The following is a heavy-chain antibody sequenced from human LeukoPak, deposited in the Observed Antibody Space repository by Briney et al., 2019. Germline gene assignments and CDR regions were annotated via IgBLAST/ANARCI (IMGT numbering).Heavy chain of an antibody. Sequence: GESLKISCKGSGYRFTNYWIGWVRQMPGKGLEWMGIIYPGDSDTRYSPSFQGQVTISADKSISTTYLHWSSLKASDTAIYYCARPHSAYELSFDPWGQGTLVTVSS. CDR2: IYPGDSDT. CDR1: GYRFTNYW. D-gene: IGHD3-22*01. V-gene: IGHV5-51*01. J-gene: IGHJ5*02. CDR3: ARPHSAYELSFDP.